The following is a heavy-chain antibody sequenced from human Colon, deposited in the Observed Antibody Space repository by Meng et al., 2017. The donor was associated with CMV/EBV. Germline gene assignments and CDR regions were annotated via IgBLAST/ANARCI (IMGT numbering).Heavy chain of an antibody. CDR1: GFNFGSYG. J-gene: IGHJ4*02. CDR3: ARDMSAGKFYIDY. Sequence: GSGFNFGSYGMRWVRQAPGKGLEWVAVIWHDGSQKYHADYVKSRFTISRDNSKNTLFLQMNSLTVEDTAVYFCARDMSAGKFYIDYWGQGILVTVSS. CDR2: IWHDGSQK. V-gene: IGHV3-33*01. D-gene: IGHD3-16*01.